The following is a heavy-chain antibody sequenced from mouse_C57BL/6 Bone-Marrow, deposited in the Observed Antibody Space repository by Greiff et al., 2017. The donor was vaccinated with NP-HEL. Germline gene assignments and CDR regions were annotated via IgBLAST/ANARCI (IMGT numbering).Heavy chain of an antibody. CDR1: GISITTGNYR. CDR3: ARDLLTGLDY. J-gene: IGHJ2*01. D-gene: IGHD4-1*01. CDR2: LYYSGTI. Sequence: ESGPGLVKPSQTVFLTCTVTGISITTGNYRWSWLRPFPGHKLEWIGYLYYSGTITYKPFLPTRPTLTTDSPKNQCFLEMNSLTAEDTATYYCARDLLTGLDYWGQGTTLTVSS. V-gene: IGHV3-5*01.